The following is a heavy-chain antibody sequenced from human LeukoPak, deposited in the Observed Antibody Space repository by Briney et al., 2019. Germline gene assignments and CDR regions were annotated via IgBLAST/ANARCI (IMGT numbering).Heavy chain of an antibody. CDR3: ARQRTYYGILTGAVSYYMDV. D-gene: IGHD3-9*01. CDR1: GFTFSSYD. J-gene: IGHJ6*03. V-gene: IGHV3-13*01. Sequence: RAGGSLRLSCAASGFTFSSYDMHWVRQATGKGLEWVSAIGTAGDTYYPGSVKGRFTISRENAKNSLYPQMNSLRAGDTAVYYCARQRTYYGILTGAVSYYMDVWGKGTTVTVSS. CDR2: IGTAGDT.